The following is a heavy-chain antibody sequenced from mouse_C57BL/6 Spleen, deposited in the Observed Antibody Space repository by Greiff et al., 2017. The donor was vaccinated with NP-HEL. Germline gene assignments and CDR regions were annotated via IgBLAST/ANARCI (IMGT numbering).Heavy chain of an antibody. Sequence: QVQLQQSGAELVRPGASVTLSCKASGYTFTDYEMHWVKQTPVHGLEWIGAIDPETGGTAYNQKFKGKAILTADKSSSTAYMELRSLTSEDSAVYYCTRWGNWYAMDYWGQGTSVTVSS. V-gene: IGHV1-15*01. CDR1: GYTFTDYE. CDR3: TRWGNWYAMDY. D-gene: IGHD2-1*01. CDR2: IDPETGGT. J-gene: IGHJ4*01.